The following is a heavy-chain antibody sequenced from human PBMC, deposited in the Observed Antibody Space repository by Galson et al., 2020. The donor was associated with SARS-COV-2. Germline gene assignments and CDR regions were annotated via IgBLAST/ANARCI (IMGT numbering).Heavy chain of an antibody. Sequence: GGSLRLSCAASGFIFSDYGMHWVRQAPGKGLEWVAVIWHDGSNRNYADSVAGRFTISRDNSKNTLYLQVNSLRGEDTAVYYCARGSAAGDYWGQGTLVTVSS. CDR2: IWHDGSNR. J-gene: IGHJ4*02. V-gene: IGHV3-33*01. CDR1: GFIFSDYG. CDR3: ARGSAAGDY. D-gene: IGHD6-13*01.